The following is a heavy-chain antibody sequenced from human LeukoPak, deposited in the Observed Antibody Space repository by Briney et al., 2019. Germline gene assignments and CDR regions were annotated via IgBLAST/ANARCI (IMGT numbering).Heavy chain of an antibody. J-gene: IGHJ4*02. D-gene: IGHD6-19*01. V-gene: IGHV4-34*01. CDR3: ARHPYSSGFVDY. Sequence: SETLSLTCAVYGGXFSGYYWSWIRQPPGKGLEWIGSIYYSGSTYYNPSLKSRVTISVDTSKNQFSLKLSSVTAADTAVYYCARHPYSSGFVDYWGQGILVTVSS. CDR2: IYYSGST. CDR1: GGXFSGYY.